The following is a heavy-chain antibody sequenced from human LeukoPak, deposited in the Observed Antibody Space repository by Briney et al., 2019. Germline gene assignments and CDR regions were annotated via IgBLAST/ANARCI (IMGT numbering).Heavy chain of an antibody. V-gene: IGHV3-23*01. CDR2: ISPGGGPT. CDR1: GFPFSSHG. Sequence: GGSLRLSCAGSGFPFSSHGMNGVRQAPGKGLEWVSGISPGGGPTYYADSVRGRFTISRDDSKNTLYLQMKNLRAEDTAVYYCAKDGAWLRFDDWGQGILVTVSS. CDR3: AKDGAWLRFDD. J-gene: IGHJ4*02. D-gene: IGHD5-12*01.